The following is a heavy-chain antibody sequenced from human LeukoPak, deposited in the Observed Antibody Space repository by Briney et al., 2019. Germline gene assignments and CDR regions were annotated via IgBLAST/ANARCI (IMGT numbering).Heavy chain of an antibody. Sequence: ASVKVSCKASGGTFSSYAISWVRQAPGQGREWMGGIIPIFGTANYAQKFQGRVTNTADESTSTAYMELSSLRSEDTAVYYCAREDIVLMAHAFDIWGQGTVVTVSS. CDR3: AREDIVLMAHAFDI. CDR2: IIPIFGTA. V-gene: IGHV1-69*01. D-gene: IGHD2-8*01. CDR1: GGTFSSYA. J-gene: IGHJ3*02.